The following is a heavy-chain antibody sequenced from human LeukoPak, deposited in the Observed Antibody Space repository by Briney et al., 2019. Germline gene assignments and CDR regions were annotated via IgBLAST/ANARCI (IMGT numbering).Heavy chain of an antibody. CDR2: INPNSGGT. Sequence: GASVKVSCKASGYTFTGYYMHWVRQAPGQGLEWMGWINPNSGGTNYAQKFKGRVTMTRDTSISTAYMELSRLRSDDTAVYYCASSGTMIDGAFDIWGQGTMVTVSS. CDR3: ASSGTMIDGAFDI. V-gene: IGHV1-2*02. D-gene: IGHD3-22*01. CDR1: GYTFTGYY. J-gene: IGHJ3*02.